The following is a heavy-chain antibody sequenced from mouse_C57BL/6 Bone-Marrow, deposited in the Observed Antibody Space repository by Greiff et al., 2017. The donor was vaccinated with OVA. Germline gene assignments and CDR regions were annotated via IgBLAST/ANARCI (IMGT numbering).Heavy chain of an antibody. CDR2: ISSGGDYI. Sequence: DVMLVESGEGLVKPGGSLKLSCAASGFTFSSYAMSWVRQTPEKRLEWVAYISSGGDYIYYADTVKGRFTISRDNARNTLYLQMSSLKSEDTAMYYCTRADYGSSHFDYWGQGTTLTVSS. V-gene: IGHV5-9-1*02. D-gene: IGHD1-1*01. CDR1: GFTFSSYA. CDR3: TRADYGSSHFDY. J-gene: IGHJ2*01.